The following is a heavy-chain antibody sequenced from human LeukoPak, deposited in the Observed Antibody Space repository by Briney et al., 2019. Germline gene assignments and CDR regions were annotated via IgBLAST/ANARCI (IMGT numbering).Heavy chain of an antibody. J-gene: IGHJ4*02. CDR1: GGTFSSYA. V-gene: IGHV1-46*01. CDR2: INPSGGST. D-gene: IGHD6-13*01. CDR3: ARDQRYSSLAPDY. Sequence: ASVKVSCKASGGTFSSYAISWVRQAPGQGLEWMGIINPSGGSTSYAQKFQGRVTMTRDTSTSTVYMELSSLRSEDTAVYYCARDQRYSSLAPDYWGQGTLVTVSS.